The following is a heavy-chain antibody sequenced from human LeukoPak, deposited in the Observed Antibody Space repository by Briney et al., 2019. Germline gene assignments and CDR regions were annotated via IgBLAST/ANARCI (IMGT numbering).Heavy chain of an antibody. J-gene: IGHJ4*02. D-gene: IGHD6-19*01. Sequence: ASVKVSCKASGYTFTTYDINWVRQATGQGLEWMGRMNPNSGYTGYAQKSQGRVTITRDTSISTAYMELSSLKSEDTAVYYGAGVAGSIDYWGQGTLVTVSS. CDR2: MNPNSGYT. CDR1: GYTFTTYD. V-gene: IGHV1-8*03. CDR3: AGVAGSIDY.